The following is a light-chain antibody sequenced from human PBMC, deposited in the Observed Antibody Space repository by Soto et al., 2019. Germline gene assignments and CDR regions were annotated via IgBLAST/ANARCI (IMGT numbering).Light chain of an antibody. Sequence: SYELTQPPSVSVAPGQTARIPCGGNNIGSKSVHWYQQKPGQAPVLVVFDDSDRASGIPERFSGSNSGNTATLTINRVEPGDEADYFCQVWDSPNDHLYVFGPGTKVTVL. V-gene: IGLV3-21*02. CDR1: NIGSKS. CDR3: QVWDSPNDHLYV. J-gene: IGLJ1*01. CDR2: DDS.